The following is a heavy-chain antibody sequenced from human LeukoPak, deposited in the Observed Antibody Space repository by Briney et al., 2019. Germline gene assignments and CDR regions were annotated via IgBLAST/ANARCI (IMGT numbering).Heavy chain of an antibody. J-gene: IGHJ4*02. CDR3: ARNGGNSDFDY. V-gene: IGHV4-4*02. CDR2: IYHSGST. CDR1: GGSISSSNW. Sequence: SETLSLTCAVSGGSISSSNWWSWVRQPPGKGLEWIGEIYHSGSTNYNPSLKSRVTISADKSKNQFSLKLSSVTAADTAVYYCARNGGNSDFDYWGQGTLVTVSS. D-gene: IGHD4-23*01.